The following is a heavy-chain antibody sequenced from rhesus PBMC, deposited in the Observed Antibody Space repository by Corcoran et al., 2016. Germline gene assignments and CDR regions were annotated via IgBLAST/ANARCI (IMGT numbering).Heavy chain of an antibody. CDR2: ISSDGSKK. V-gene: IGHV3-54*02. D-gene: IGHD1-1*01. CDR3: TTFGY. CDR1: GFNFRTYG. J-gene: IGHJ4*01. Sequence: EVQLVESGGGLVQSGGSLRLSCAASGFNFRTYGMRWVRQAPGKGLEWVAVISSDGSKKDYADSVKDRFTISRDNSKNILYLQINNLKLEDTAVYYGTTFGYWGQGVLVTVSS.